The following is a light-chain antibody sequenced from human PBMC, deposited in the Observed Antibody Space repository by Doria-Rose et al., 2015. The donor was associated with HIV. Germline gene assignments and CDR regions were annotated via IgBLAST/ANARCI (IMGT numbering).Light chain of an antibody. V-gene: IGKV3-20*01. CDR1: QSFSSTY. CDR2: DGS. Sequence: IVMTQSPGTLSLSPGERATLSCRASQSFSSTYLAWYQQKPGQAPSLLIYDGSTRATGIPDRFSVSGSGTDFTLTINRLEPEDFALYYCHQYGTSWTFGQGTKVEI. CDR3: HQYGTSWT. J-gene: IGKJ1*01.